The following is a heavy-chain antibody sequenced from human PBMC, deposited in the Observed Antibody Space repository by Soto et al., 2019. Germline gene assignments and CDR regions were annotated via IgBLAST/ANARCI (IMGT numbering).Heavy chain of an antibody. CDR2: MNPNSGNA. J-gene: IGHJ6*03. D-gene: IGHD3-3*01. CDR1: GYTFTSYD. CDR3: ARSTQFSHYDFWSGYYTYYYYMDV. V-gene: IGHV1-8*02. Sequence: ASVKVSCKASGYTFTSYDINWVRKATGQGLEWMGWMNPNSGNAGYAQKFQGRVTMTRNTSISTAYMELSSLRSEDTAVYYCARSTQFSHYDFWSGYYTYYYYMDVWGKGTTVTVSS.